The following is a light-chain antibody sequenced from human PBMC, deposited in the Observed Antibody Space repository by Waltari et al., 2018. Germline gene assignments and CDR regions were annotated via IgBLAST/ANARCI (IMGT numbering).Light chain of an antibody. V-gene: IGKV1-5*03. CDR2: LAS. J-gene: IGKJ1*01. Sequence: DIQMTQSPSTLSASVGDRVTITCRASQSISNLLAWYQQKPGQAPNLLIYLASRLQSGVPSRFSGSGSGTEFNLTISCLQPDDFATYYCQQYNTYSGWTFGQGTKVEIK. CDR3: QQYNTYSGWT. CDR1: QSISNL.